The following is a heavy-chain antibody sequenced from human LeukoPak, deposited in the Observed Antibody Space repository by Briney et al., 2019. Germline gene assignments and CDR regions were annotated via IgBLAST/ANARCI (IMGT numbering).Heavy chain of an antibody. Sequence: GASVKVSCMASGYTFTSYGISWVRQAPGQGLEWMAWISAYNGNTNYAQKLQGRVTMTTDTSTSTAYMELRSLRSDDTAVYYCARDDIVVVPAARPNWFDPWGQGTLVTVSS. V-gene: IGHV1-18*01. CDR2: ISAYNGNT. D-gene: IGHD2-2*01. CDR1: GYTFTSYG. CDR3: ARDDIVVVPAARPNWFDP. J-gene: IGHJ5*02.